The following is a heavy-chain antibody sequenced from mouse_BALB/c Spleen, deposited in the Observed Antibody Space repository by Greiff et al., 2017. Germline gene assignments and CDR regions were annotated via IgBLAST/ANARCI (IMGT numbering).Heavy chain of an antibody. D-gene: IGHD2-4*01. CDR2: ISSGGST. CDR3: ARGHYDYDASFDY. Sequence: EVKLVESGGGLVKPGGSLKLSCAASGFTFRSYAMSWVRQTPEKRLEWVASISSGGSTYYPDSVKGRFTISRDNARNILYLQMSSLRSEDTAMYYCARGHYDYDASFDYWGQGTTLTVSS. V-gene: IGHV5-6-5*01. J-gene: IGHJ2*01. CDR1: GFTFRSYA.